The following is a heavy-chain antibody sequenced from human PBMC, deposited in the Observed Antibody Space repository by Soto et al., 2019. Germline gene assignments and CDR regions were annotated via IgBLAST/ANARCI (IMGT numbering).Heavy chain of an antibody. CDR3: ARGGRRSPGMDV. V-gene: IGHV4-31*03. Sequence: QVQLQESGPGLVKPSQTLSLTCTVSGGSISSGGYYWSWIRQHPGKGLEWIGYIYYSGSTYYNPSLKRRATISVDTSKNQFTLQLSSVTAADTAVYYCARGGRRSPGMDVWGQGTTVTVSS. CDR1: GGSISSGGYY. J-gene: IGHJ6*02. CDR2: IYYSGST.